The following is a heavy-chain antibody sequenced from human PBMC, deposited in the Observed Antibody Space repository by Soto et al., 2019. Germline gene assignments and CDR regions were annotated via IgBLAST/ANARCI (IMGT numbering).Heavy chain of an antibody. Sequence: GGSLRLSCAASGFTFSSYSMNWVRQAPGKGLEWVSSISSSSSYIYYADSVKGRFTISRDNAKNSLYLQMNSLRAEDTAVYYCARGHPSPNIGRAFDIWGQGTMVTVSS. J-gene: IGHJ3*02. CDR3: ARGHPSPNIGRAFDI. D-gene: IGHD3-10*01. CDR2: ISSSSSYI. V-gene: IGHV3-21*01. CDR1: GFTFSSYS.